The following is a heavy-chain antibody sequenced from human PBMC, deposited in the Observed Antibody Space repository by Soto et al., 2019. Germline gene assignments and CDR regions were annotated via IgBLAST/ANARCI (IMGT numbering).Heavy chain of an antibody. CDR2: TDYSGNT. V-gene: IGHV4-59*08. CDR3: ARAVGDPLYYLDH. Sequence: QVQLQESGPGLVRPSETLSLTCTVSSDSISSYYWIWIRQSPGKGLEWIGYTDYSGNTNYNPSLKCRVTISGDTSKNQFSLRLSSVTAADTAVYYCARAVGDPLYYLDHWGQGTLVTVSS. CDR1: SDSISSYY. D-gene: IGHD6-19*01. J-gene: IGHJ4*02.